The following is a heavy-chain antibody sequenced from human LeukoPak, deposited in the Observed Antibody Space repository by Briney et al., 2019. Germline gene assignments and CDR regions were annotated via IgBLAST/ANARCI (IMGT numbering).Heavy chain of an antibody. J-gene: IGHJ4*02. CDR2: IKSKEDGGTT. V-gene: IGHV3-15*01. CDR1: GFTFSNAW. Sequence: GGSLRLSCAAYGFTFSNAWMTWVRQSPGKGLEWIGRIKSKEDGGTTDYAEPVKGRFTISRDDSKKTLYLQMNSLKSEDTAVYYCSTRAGSFSSNFWGQGTLVTVSS. CDR3: STRAGSFSSNF. D-gene: IGHD6-6*01.